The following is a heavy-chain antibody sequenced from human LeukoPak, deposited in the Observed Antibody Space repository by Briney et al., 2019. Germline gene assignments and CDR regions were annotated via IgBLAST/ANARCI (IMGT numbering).Heavy chain of an antibody. CDR2: ISNHNGNT. D-gene: IGHD6-25*01. J-gene: IGHJ4*02. Sequence: WASVNVSCTTSGFTFSAYGIAWVRQAPGHGPEWMGWISNHNGNTNYAQKFQDRITVTTETSTGTVSMELRSLKPDDTAIYYCTRGIALATAYYFDSWGRGTQVTVAS. CDR3: TRGIALATAYYFDS. CDR1: GFTFSAYG. V-gene: IGHV1-18*04.